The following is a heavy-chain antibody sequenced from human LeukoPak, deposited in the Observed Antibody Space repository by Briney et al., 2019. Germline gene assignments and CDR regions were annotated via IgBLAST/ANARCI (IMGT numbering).Heavy chain of an antibody. V-gene: IGHV3-74*01. D-gene: IGHD3-9*01. CDR2: INSXXXST. J-gene: IGHJ3*02. CDR3: ARDRSVLRYFDWLPPDAFDI. Sequence: SXINSXXXSTSYADSVKGRFTISRDNAKNMLNLQMSSLRADDTAVYYCARDRSVLRYFDWLPPDAFDIWGQGTQVTVSS.